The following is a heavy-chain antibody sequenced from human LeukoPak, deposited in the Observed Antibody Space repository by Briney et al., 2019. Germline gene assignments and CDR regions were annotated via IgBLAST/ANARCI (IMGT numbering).Heavy chain of an antibody. CDR2: IYYSGST. Sequence: SETLSLTCAVYGGSFSGYYWSWIRQPPGKGLEWIGYIYYSGSTNYNPSLKSRVTISVDTSKNQFSLKLSSVTAADTAVYYCAGQDEYYYGSGIFDPWGQGTLVTVSS. J-gene: IGHJ5*02. CDR1: GGSFSGYY. D-gene: IGHD3-10*01. CDR3: AGQDEYYYGSGIFDP. V-gene: IGHV4-59*08.